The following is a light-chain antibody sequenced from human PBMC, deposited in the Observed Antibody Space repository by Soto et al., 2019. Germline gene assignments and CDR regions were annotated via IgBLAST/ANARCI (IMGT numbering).Light chain of an antibody. CDR1: QTVNNNY. CDR3: MQGIHWPWT. Sequence: VLTQSPGTLSLSPGERAILSCRASQTVNNNYLAWCQQKPGQSPRRLIYKVSNRDSGVPDRFSGSGSGTDFTLKISRVEAEDVGVYYCMQGIHWPWTFGQGTKVDIK. J-gene: IGKJ1*01. CDR2: KVS. V-gene: IGKV2-30*01.